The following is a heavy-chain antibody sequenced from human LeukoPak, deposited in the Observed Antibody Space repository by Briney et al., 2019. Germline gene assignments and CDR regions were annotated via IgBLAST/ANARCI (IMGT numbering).Heavy chain of an antibody. CDR2: INTNTGNP. V-gene: IGHV7-4-1*02. CDR1: GYTFTTFG. Sequence: GSVKVSCKASGYTFTTFGTNWVRQAPGQGVERVGWINTNTGNPTYAQRFTGRFVFSLGTSVSTAYLQITSLKAEDTAIYYCARRGTEAGLDYWGQGTLVTASS. CDR3: ARRGTEAGLDY. J-gene: IGHJ4*02. D-gene: IGHD6-13*01.